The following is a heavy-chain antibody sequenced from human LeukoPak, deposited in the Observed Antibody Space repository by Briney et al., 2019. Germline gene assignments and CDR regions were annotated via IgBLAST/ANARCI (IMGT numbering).Heavy chain of an antibody. J-gene: IGHJ5*02. CDR3: ARHNPPPVVFGVVRGWFDP. Sequence: PSETLSLTCAVSGYSISSGYYWGWIRQPPGKGLDWIGIIFHSGTTYYNPSLKSRVTISVDTSKNQFSLKLTSVTAADTAVYYCARHNPPPVVFGVVRGWFDPWGQGTLVSVSS. D-gene: IGHD3-3*01. CDR1: GYSISSGYY. V-gene: IGHV4-38-2*01. CDR2: IFHSGTT.